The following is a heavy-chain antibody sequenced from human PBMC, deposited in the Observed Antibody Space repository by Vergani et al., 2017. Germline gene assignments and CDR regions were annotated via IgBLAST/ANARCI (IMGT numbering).Heavy chain of an antibody. CDR2: IDWDDDK. V-gene: IGHV2-70*04. CDR3: ARSSNWGSTGFDY. CDR1: GFSLSTSGMR. J-gene: IGHJ4*02. Sequence: QVTLKESVPALVKPTQTLTLTCTFSGFSLSTSGMRVSWIRQPPGKALEWLARIDWDDDKFYSTSLKTRLTISKDTSKNQVVLTMTNMDPVDTATYYCARSSNWGSTGFDYWGQGTLVTVSS. D-gene: IGHD7-27*01.